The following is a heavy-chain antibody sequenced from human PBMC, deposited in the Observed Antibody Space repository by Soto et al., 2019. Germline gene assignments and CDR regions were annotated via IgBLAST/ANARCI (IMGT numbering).Heavy chain of an antibody. CDR2: TYYSGST. V-gene: IGHV4-59*01. CDR1: GGSFSSYY. J-gene: IGHJ6*02. CDR3: AREGDTARANYSYYGMDV. D-gene: IGHD5-18*01. Sequence: PSETLSLTCTVSGGSFSSYYWSWIRQPPGKGLEWIGYTYYSGSTNYNPSLKRRVTISVDTSKNQFSLKLSSVTAADTAVYYCAREGDTARANYSYYGMDVWGQGTTVTVSS.